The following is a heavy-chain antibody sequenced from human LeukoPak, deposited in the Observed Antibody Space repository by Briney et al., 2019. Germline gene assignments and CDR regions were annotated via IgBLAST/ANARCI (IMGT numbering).Heavy chain of an antibody. V-gene: IGHV3-74*01. D-gene: IGHD6-13*01. J-gene: IGHJ4*02. Sequence: GGSLRLSCAASGFTFSFYWMHWVRRAPGKGLEWVSRINSDASSSTYADSVKGRFTISRNNAKNTLYLQVNSLRAEDTAVYYCTRGSFDDYLDSWGQGILVTVSS. CDR3: TRGSFDDYLDS. CDR2: INSDASSS. CDR1: GFTFSFYW.